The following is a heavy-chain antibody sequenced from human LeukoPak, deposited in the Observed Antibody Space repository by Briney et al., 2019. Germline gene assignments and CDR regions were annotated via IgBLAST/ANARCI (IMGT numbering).Heavy chain of an antibody. D-gene: IGHD6-13*01. CDR3: ARHKPGIAAAGAIDY. CDR1: GGSISSSSYY. V-gene: IGHV4-39*01. J-gene: IGHJ4*02. Sequence: SETLSLTCTVSGGSISSSSYYWGWIRQPPGKGLEWIVSIYYSGSTYYNPSLKSRVTISVDTSKNQFSLKLSSVTAADTAVYYCARHKPGIAAAGAIDYWGQGTLVTVSS. CDR2: IYYSGST.